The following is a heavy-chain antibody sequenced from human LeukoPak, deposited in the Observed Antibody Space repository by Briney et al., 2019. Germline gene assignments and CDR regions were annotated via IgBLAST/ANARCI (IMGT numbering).Heavy chain of an antibody. D-gene: IGHD2-15*01. V-gene: IGHV1-69*06. CDR2: IIPIFGTA. CDR1: GGTFSSYA. Sequence: ASAKVSCKASGGTFSSYAISWVRQAPGQGLEWMGGIIPIFGTANYAQKFQGRVTITADKSTSTAYMELSSLRSEDTAVYYCAGGIGYCSGGSCYPPPSFDYWGQGTLVTVSS. CDR3: AGGIGYCSGGSCYPPPSFDY. J-gene: IGHJ4*02.